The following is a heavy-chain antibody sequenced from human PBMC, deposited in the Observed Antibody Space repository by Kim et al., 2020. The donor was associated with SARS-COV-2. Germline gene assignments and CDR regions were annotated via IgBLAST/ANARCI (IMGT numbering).Heavy chain of an antibody. CDR3: TTVHVVMPGY. Sequence: TTDYAAPVKGRFTISRDDSKNTLYLQMNSLKTEDTAVYYCTTVHVVMPGYWGQGTLVTVSS. J-gene: IGHJ4*02. D-gene: IGHD2-15*01. CDR2: TT. V-gene: IGHV3-15*01.